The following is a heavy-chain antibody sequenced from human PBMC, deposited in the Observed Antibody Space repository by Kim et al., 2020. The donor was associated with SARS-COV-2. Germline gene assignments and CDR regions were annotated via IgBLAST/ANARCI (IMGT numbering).Heavy chain of an antibody. D-gene: IGHD3-22*01. J-gene: IGHJ5*02. CDR2: ISYDGSNK. V-gene: IGHV3-30*18. CDR3: AKTAINYYDSSGYYKALPRFDL. CDR1: GFTFSSYG. Sequence: GGSLRLSCAASGFTFSSYGMHWVRQAPGKGLEWVAVISYDGSNKYYADSVKGRFTIFRDNSKNTLYLQMNSLRAEDTAVYYCAKTAINYYDSSGYYKALPRFDLWGQGTLVTVSS.